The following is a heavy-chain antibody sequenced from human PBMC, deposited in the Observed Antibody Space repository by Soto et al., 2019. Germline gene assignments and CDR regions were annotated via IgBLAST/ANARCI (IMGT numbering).Heavy chain of an antibody. Sequence: GSLRLSCAASGFNLSSSAMNGVRQAPGKGLEWLSVISYDGSKKYYADSVKGRFTISRDDSKNTLYLQMHSLRADDTAVYYCTRGRCSGTSCYFRYWGQGTLVTVSS. CDR1: GFNLSSSA. V-gene: IGHV3-30-3*01. J-gene: IGHJ4*02. CDR3: TRGRCSGTSCYFRY. CDR2: ISYDGSKK. D-gene: IGHD2-2*01.